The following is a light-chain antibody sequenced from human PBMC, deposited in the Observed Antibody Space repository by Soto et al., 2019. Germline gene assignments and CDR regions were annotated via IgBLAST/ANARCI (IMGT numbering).Light chain of an antibody. Sequence: DIQMTRFPSTLSASVGDRVTIASRASQSISSWLAWYHQKPGKAPKVLIYKASILESGVPSRFSGSGSGTEFTLTISSLQPDDFATYYCQQYNNDLITFGQGTRLEIK. CDR2: KAS. CDR1: QSISSW. J-gene: IGKJ5*01. V-gene: IGKV1-5*03. CDR3: QQYNNDLIT.